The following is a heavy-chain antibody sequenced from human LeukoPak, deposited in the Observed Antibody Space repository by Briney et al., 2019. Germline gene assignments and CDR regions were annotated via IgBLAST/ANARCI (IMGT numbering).Heavy chain of an antibody. V-gene: IGHV4-59*08. Sequence: SETLSLTCTVSGGSISNYYWSWIRQPPGKGLEWIGYIYHSGSTNYNPSLKSRVTISVDTSKNQFSLKLSSVTAADAAVYYCARHGRWVGPAGYWGQGTLVTVSS. CDR1: GGSISNYY. D-gene: IGHD4-23*01. CDR2: IYHSGST. J-gene: IGHJ4*02. CDR3: ARHGRWVGPAGY.